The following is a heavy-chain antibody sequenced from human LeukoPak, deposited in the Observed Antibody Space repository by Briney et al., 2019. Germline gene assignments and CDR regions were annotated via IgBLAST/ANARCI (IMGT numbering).Heavy chain of an antibody. CDR3: ARFLRYFDWLNPDV. CDR1: GGSISSYQ. D-gene: IGHD3-9*01. Sequence: SETLSLTCTVSGGSISSYQWSWIRQPPEKGLEWIGYIYYSGSTDYNPSLKSRVTITLDTSKNHLSLKLSSVTAADTAVYYCARFLRYFDWLNPDVWGKGTTVTISS. CDR2: IYYSGST. J-gene: IGHJ6*04. V-gene: IGHV4-59*01.